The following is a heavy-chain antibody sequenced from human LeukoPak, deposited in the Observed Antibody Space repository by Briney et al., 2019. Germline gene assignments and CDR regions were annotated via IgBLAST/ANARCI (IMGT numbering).Heavy chain of an antibody. Sequence: PGGSLRLSCAASAFTFSSYAMSWVRQAPGKGLEWVSAISGSGNNMYYADSVKGRFTVSRDNSKNTLSLQMNSLRAEDTAVYYCAKGKDYYDSSGYYAPFDYWGQGTLVTVSS. J-gene: IGHJ4*02. V-gene: IGHV3-23*01. D-gene: IGHD3-22*01. CDR1: AFTFSSYA. CDR2: ISGSGNNM. CDR3: AKGKDYYDSSGYYAPFDY.